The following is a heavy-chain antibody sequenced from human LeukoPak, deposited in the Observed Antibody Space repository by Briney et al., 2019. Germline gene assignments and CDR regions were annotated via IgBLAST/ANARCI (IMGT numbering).Heavy chain of an antibody. V-gene: IGHV3-30-3*01. CDR3: ARNNGMDV. CDR2: ISYDGSNK. J-gene: IGHJ6*02. Sequence: GGSLRLSCAASGFTFSSYAMHWVRQAPGKGLEWVAVISYDGSNKYYADSVKGRFTISRDNSKNSLYLQMNSLRAEDTALYHCARNNGMDVWGQGTTVIVSS. CDR1: GFTFSSYA.